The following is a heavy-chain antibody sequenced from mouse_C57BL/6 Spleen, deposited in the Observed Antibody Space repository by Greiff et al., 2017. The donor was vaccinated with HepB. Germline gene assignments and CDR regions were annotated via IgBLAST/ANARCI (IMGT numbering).Heavy chain of an antibody. J-gene: IGHJ2*01. Sequence: EVQVVESGEGLVKPGGSLKLSCAASGFTFSSYAMSWVRQTPEKRLEWVAYISSGGDYIYYADTVKGRFTISRDNARNTLYLQMSSLKSEDTAMYYCTREGIYDYPFDYWGQGTTLTVSS. CDR1: GFTFSSYA. CDR2: ISSGGDYI. V-gene: IGHV5-9-1*02. D-gene: IGHD2-4*01. CDR3: TREGIYDYPFDY.